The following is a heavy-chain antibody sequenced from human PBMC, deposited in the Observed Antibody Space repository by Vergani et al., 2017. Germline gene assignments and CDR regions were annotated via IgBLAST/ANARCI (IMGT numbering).Heavy chain of an antibody. CDR1: GYFFTDYD. J-gene: IGHJ5*02. D-gene: IGHD3-10*01. V-gene: IGHV7-4-1*02. CDR2: INIKTGNP. Sequence: QVRLVQSGSELKKPGAPAKASCKASGYFFTDYDMYCLRQAPGQGLVWMGWINIKTGNPSFGQGFRGRFVFSFDTSVTTAYMQISSLKPEDTAIYYCTRDRGISYGSTLLDPWGQGTLVVVSS. CDR3: TRDRGISYGSTLLDP.